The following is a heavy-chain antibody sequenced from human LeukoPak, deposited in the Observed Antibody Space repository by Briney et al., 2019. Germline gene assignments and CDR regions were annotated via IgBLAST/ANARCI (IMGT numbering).Heavy chain of an antibody. V-gene: IGHV4-4*09. Sequence: SETLSLTCTTSGVPISRFYWSWVRQPPGKGLEWIGNIYNGVPTFFNPSLKSRVTISVDTSRRQFSLELASVTAADTAVYYCVQTTGWPGFDYWGQGILVTVSS. J-gene: IGHJ4*02. CDR3: VQTTGWPGFDY. D-gene: IGHD6-19*01. CDR1: GVPISRFY. CDR2: IYNGVPT.